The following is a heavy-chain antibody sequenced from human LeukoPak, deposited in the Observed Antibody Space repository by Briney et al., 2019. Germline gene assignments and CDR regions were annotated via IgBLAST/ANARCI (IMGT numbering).Heavy chain of an antibody. V-gene: IGHV4-4*09. CDR1: GGSTFSYY. Sequence: SETLSLTCTVSGGSTFSYYWSWFRQPPGKGLEWIGCIYTSGSTNYDPSLKSRVTISIDTSKNQFSLKLSSVTAADTAVYYCARHGYYYYMDVWGKGTTVTVSS. CDR2: IYTSGST. CDR3: ARHGYYYYMDV. J-gene: IGHJ6*03.